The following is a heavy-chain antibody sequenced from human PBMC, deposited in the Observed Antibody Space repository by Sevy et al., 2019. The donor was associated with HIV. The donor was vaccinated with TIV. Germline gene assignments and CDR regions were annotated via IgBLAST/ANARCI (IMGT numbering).Heavy chain of an antibody. CDR3: AGENAWGRGYS. Sequence: SETLSLTCTVSGGSITSLYWNWIRQHPGKGLEWIANIYYNGHINYNPSLKSRVTLSLDTSKNQFSLRLISVTAADTAMYYCAGENAWGRGYSWGQGTLVTVSS. V-gene: IGHV4-59*08. CDR1: GGSITSLY. J-gene: IGHJ4*02. D-gene: IGHD1-26*01. CDR2: IYYNGHI.